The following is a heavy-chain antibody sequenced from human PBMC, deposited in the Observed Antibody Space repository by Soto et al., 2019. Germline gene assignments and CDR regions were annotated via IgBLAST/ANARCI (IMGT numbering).Heavy chain of an antibody. CDR3: AFLVGVAGPYYYGMDV. CDR1: GFTFSSYA. Sequence: PGGSLRLSCAASGFTFSSYAMSWVRQAPGKGLEWVSAISGSGGSTYYADSVKGRFTISRDNSKNTLYLQMNSLRAEDTAVYYCAFLVGVAGPYYYGMDVWGQGTTVTVSS. V-gene: IGHV3-23*01. CDR2: ISGSGGST. D-gene: IGHD3-3*01. J-gene: IGHJ6*02.